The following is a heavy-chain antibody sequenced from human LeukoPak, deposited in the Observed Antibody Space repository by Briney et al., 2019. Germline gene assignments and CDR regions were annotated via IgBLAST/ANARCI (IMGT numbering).Heavy chain of an antibody. D-gene: IGHD3-22*01. CDR2: TSGGSS. CDR1: GFTFRNSA. V-gene: IGHV3-23*01. J-gene: IGHJ4*02. CDR3: AIMHPYYDGSGYWVQ. Sequence: GGSRRLSCAASGFTFRNSAMSWVRQAPGKGLEWVSGTSGGSSSYADSVKGRFTISRDNPRNTLYMQMNSLRAEDTALYYCAIMHPYYDGSGYWVQWGQGTLVTVSS.